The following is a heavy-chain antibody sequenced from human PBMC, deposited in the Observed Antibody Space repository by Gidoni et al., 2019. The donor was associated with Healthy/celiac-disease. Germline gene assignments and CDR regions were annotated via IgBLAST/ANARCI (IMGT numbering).Heavy chain of an antibody. Sequence: EVQLVESGGGLVQPGGSLKLSCAAPGFTFSGSAMHWVRQASGKGLEWVGRIRSKANSYATAYAAAVKGRFTISRDDSKNTAYLQMNSLKTEDTAVYYCTRLRAVAIALDAFDIWGQGTMVTVSS. D-gene: IGHD6-19*01. CDR2: IRSKANSYAT. CDR1: GFTFSGSA. CDR3: TRLRAVAIALDAFDI. J-gene: IGHJ3*02. V-gene: IGHV3-73*02.